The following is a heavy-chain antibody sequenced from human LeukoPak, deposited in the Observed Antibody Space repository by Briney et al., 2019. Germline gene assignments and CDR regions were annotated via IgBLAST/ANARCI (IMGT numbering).Heavy chain of an antibody. CDR1: GGSISSSSYC. D-gene: IGHD3-22*01. CDR2: IYYSGST. V-gene: IGHV4-39*07. CDR3: ARVTYYYDSSGYYLRGAFDI. Sequence: KSSETLSLTCTVSGGSISSSSYCWGWIRQPPGKGLEWIGSIYYSGSTYYNPSLKSRVTISVDTSKNQFSLKLSSVTAADTAVYYCARVTYYYDSSGYYLRGAFDIWGQGTMVTVSS. J-gene: IGHJ3*02.